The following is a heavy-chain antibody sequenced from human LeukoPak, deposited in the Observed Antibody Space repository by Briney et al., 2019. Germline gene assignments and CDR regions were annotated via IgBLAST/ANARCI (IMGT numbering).Heavy chain of an antibody. CDR1: GGSFSGYY. CDR3: ARGADYGDYY. V-gene: IGHV4-34*01. D-gene: IGHD4-17*01. J-gene: IGHJ4*02. Sequence: SETLSLTCAVYGGSFSGYYWSWIRQPPGKGLEWIGEINHSGSTNYNPSLKSRVTISVDTSKNQFFLKLSSVTAADTAVYYCARGADYGDYYWGQGTLVTVSS. CDR2: INHSGST.